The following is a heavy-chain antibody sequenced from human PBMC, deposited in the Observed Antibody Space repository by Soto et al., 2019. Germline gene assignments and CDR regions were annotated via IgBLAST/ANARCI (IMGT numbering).Heavy chain of an antibody. D-gene: IGHD6-19*01. CDR2: ISYDGSNK. CDR1: GFTFSSYA. Sequence: QVQLVESGGGVVQPGRSLRLSCAASGFTFSSYAMHWVRQAPGKGLEWVAVISYDGSNKYYADSVKGRFTISRDNSKNTLYLQMNSLRAEDTAVYYCARDESEREQWLPRTYYYYGMDVWGQGTTVTVSS. V-gene: IGHV3-30-3*01. CDR3: ARDESEREQWLPRTYYYYGMDV. J-gene: IGHJ6*02.